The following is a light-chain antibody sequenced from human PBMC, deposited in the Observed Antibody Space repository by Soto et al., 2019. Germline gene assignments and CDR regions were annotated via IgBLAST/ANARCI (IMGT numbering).Light chain of an antibody. Sequence: QSVLTQPPSVSGAPGQRVTISCTGSSSNIGAGYDVHWYQQLPGTAPKLLIYGNSNRPSGVPDRFSGSKSGTSASLAITGLQAEDEADYYCQSFDSSLYVFGTGTKVPGL. CDR2: GNS. CDR3: QSFDSSLYV. J-gene: IGLJ1*01. V-gene: IGLV1-40*01. CDR1: SSNIGAGYD.